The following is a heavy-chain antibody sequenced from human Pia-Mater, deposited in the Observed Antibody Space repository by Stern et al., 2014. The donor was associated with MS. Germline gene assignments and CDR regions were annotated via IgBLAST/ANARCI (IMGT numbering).Heavy chain of an antibody. Sequence: QVQLVQSGDEVKKPGSSVKVSCKASRDTFSHYALSWVRQAPEHGLEWMGGIIPGLRTTMYARRVPGRITISADTSTNTLYMELSSLTFEDTAVYFCARDQGDYGSGSEDSWFDPWGQGTLVTVSS. CDR1: RDTFSHYA. J-gene: IGHJ5*02. CDR2: IIPGLRTT. D-gene: IGHD3-10*01. V-gene: IGHV1-69*06. CDR3: ARDQGDYGSGSEDSWFDP.